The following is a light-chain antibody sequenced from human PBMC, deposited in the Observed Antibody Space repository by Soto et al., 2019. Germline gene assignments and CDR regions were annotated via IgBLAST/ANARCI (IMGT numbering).Light chain of an antibody. Sequence: EIVLTRAPGTLSLSPGDRATLSCRASQSVSSYLAWYQQKPGQAPRLLIYDASNRATGIPARFSGSGSGTDFTLTISSLEPEDFAVYYCQQRSNWPPLNFGGGTKV. CDR1: QSVSSY. V-gene: IGKV3-11*01. CDR2: DAS. J-gene: IGKJ4*01. CDR3: QQRSNWPPLN.